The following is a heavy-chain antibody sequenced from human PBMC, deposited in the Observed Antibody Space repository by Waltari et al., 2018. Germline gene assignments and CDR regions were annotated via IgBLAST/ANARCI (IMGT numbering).Heavy chain of an antibody. CDR3: ARSSLSRYDFWSGYYIMGYYYGMDV. V-gene: IGHV3-48*01. J-gene: IGHJ6*02. D-gene: IGHD3-3*01. Sequence: EVQLVESGGGLVQPGGSLRLSCAASGFTFSSYSMNWVRQAPGKGLEWVSYISSSSSTIYYADSVKGRFTISRDNAKNSLYLQMNSLRAEDTAVYYCARSSLSRYDFWSGYYIMGYYYGMDVWGQGTTVTVSS. CDR2: ISSSSSTI. CDR1: GFTFSSYS.